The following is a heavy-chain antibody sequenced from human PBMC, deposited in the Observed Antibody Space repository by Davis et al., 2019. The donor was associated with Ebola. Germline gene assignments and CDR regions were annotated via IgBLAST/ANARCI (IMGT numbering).Heavy chain of an antibody. J-gene: IGHJ5*02. CDR1: GFTFINYW. V-gene: IGHV3-74*01. CDR2: ANSDGSTT. D-gene: IGHD6-13*01. Sequence: GESLKISCAASGFTFINYWMHWVRQAPGKGLEWVSRANSDGSTTGYGDSVKGRFTIPRDNARNTLYLQMNSLRAEDTAVYYCATHSGQQLDNWFDPWGQGTLVTVSS. CDR3: ATHSGQQLDNWFDP.